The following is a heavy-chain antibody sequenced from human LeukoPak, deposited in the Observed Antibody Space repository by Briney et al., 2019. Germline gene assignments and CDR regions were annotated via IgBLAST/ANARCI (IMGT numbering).Heavy chain of an antibody. J-gene: IGHJ6*02. CDR3: GRLGIGEMATMAHYYYYGMDV. CDR1: GGSISSYY. CDR2: IYYSRST. D-gene: IGHD5-24*01. V-gene: IGHV4-59*08. Sequence: SETLSLTCTVSGGSISSYYWSWIRQPPGKELEWIGYIYYSRSTNYNPSLKSRVTISVDTSKNQFSLKLSSVTAADTAVYYWGRLGIGEMATMAHYYYYGMDVWGQGTTVTVSS.